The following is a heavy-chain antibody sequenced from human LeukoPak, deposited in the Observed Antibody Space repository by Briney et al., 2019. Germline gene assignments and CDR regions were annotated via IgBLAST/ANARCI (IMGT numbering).Heavy chain of an antibody. CDR3: ATGRYYDSSGFLFY. CDR2: FDPEDGET. Sequence: ASVKVSCKVSGYTLTELSMHWVRQAPGKGLEWMGGFDPEDGETIYAQKFQGRVTMTEDTSTDTAYMELSSLRSKDTAVYYCATGRYYDSSGFLFYWGQGTLVTVSS. CDR1: GYTLTELS. J-gene: IGHJ4*02. V-gene: IGHV1-24*01. D-gene: IGHD3-22*01.